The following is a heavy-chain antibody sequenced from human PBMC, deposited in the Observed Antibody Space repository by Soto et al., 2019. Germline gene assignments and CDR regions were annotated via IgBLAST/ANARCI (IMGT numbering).Heavy chain of an antibody. V-gene: IGHV4-61*01. D-gene: IGHD2-21*02. Sequence: SETLSLTCTVSGGSFSSGSYYWSWIRQPPGKGLEWIGYIYYSGSTNYNTSLKSRVPISVDTSKNQFSLKLSSVTAADTAVYYCARADEVVVTAIGYWGQGTLVTVSS. CDR1: GGSFSSGSYY. CDR3: ARADEVVVTAIGY. CDR2: IYYSGST. J-gene: IGHJ4*02.